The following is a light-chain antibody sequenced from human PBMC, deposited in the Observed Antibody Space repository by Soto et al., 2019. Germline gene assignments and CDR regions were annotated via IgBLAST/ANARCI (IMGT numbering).Light chain of an antibody. CDR2: GAS. CDR1: QSVSSSY. V-gene: IGKV3-20*01. CDR3: QQYGSSPPFT. Sequence: EIVLTQSPGTLSLSPGERATLSCRASQSVSSSYLAWYQQKPGQAPRLLIYGASSRDTGIPDRCSGSGSGTDFILIISRLEPEDFAVYYCQQYGSSPPFTFGPGTKVDIK. J-gene: IGKJ3*01.